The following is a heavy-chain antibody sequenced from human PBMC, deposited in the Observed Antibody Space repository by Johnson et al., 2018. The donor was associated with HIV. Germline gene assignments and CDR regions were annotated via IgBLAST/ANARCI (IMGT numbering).Heavy chain of an antibody. D-gene: IGHD6-6*01. J-gene: IGHJ3*02. CDR2: ISYDGSKK. V-gene: IGHV3-30-3*01. CDR3: ARDRAEYSTWLDAFDI. Sequence: QVQLVESGGGLVQPGGSLRLSCAASGLTVRSNYMSWVRQAPGKGLEWVAVISYDGSKKYYADSVRGRFTISRDNSKNTLYLQMTSLRDEDTAVFYCARDRAEYSTWLDAFDIWGQGTMVTVSS. CDR1: GLTVRSNY.